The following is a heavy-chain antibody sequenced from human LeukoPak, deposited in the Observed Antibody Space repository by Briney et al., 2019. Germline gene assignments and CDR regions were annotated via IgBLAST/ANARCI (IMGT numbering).Heavy chain of an antibody. V-gene: IGHV3-66*04. CDR3: ARRGVVVPAATPDY. CDR2: IYSGGST. D-gene: IGHD2-2*01. CDR1: GFTVSGKY. J-gene: IGHJ4*02. Sequence: SGGSLRLSCAASGFTVSGKYMSWVRQAPGKGLEWVSVIYSGGSTYYADSVKGRFTISRDNAKNSLYLQMNSLRAEDTAVYYCARRGVVVPAATPDYWGQGTLVTVSS.